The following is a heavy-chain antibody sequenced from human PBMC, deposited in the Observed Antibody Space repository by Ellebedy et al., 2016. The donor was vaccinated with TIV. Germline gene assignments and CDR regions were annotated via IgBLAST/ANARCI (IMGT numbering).Heavy chain of an antibody. CDR3: ARWERVAAGARTEVFDY. J-gene: IGHJ4*02. Sequence: GESLKISCAVSGFKFDGHCMNWVRQAPGKGLEWVANIGEDGSEKHYVDSVKGRFTISRDNAKSSVFLQMSSLRADDAALYYCARWERVAAGARTEVFDYWGQGTLVSVSS. CDR1: GFKFDGHC. D-gene: IGHD4/OR15-4a*01. CDR2: IGEDGSEK. V-gene: IGHV3-7*03.